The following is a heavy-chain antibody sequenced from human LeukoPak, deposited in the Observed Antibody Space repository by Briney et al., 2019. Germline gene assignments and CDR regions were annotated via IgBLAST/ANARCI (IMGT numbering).Heavy chain of an antibody. J-gene: IGHJ4*02. V-gene: IGHV3-30-3*01. CDR1: GFTFSSYA. CDR2: ISYDGSNK. D-gene: IGHD6-13*01. CDR3: ASAAAAGTSGFDY. Sequence: GGSLRLSCAASGFTFSSYAMHWVRQAPDKGLEWVAVISYDGSNKYYADSVKGRFTISRDNSKNTLYLQMNSLRAEDTAVYYCASAAAAGTSGFDYWGQGTLVTVSS.